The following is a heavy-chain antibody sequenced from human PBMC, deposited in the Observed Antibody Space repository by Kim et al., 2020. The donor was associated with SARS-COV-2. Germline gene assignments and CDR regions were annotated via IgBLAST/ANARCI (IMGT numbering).Heavy chain of an antibody. CDR2: INHSGST. D-gene: IGHD1-26*01. V-gene: IGHV4-34*01. Sequence: SETLSLTCAVYGGSFSGYYWSWIRQPPGKGLEWIGEINHSGSTNYNPSLKSRVTISVDTSKNQFSLKLSSVTAADTAVYYCAREWVGQPPRRYYYYYMDVWGKGTTVTVSS. CDR1: GGSFSGYY. J-gene: IGHJ6*03. CDR3: AREWVGQPPRRYYYYYMDV.